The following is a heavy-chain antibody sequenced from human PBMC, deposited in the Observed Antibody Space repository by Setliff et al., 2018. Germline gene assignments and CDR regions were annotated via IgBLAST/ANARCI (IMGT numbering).Heavy chain of an antibody. Sequence: SETLSLTCTVSGGSVSDSTYYWGWVRQPPGKGLEWIGSIYYSGSTYYNPSRRSRVTISVDTSKNQFSLKLSSGTAADTAVYYCARTGTYRYFDSWGQGTRVTGSS. CDR3: ARTGTYRYFDS. CDR2: IYYSGST. CDR1: GGSVSDSTYY. J-gene: IGHJ4*02. D-gene: IGHD1-1*01. V-gene: IGHV4-39*07.